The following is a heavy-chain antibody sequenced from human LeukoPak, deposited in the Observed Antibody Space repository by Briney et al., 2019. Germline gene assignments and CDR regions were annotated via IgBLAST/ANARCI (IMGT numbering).Heavy chain of an antibody. CDR2: IYYSGST. CDR3: ARGDSTVTPKYFQY. D-gene: IGHD4-23*01. Sequence: SSETLSLTCTVSGESISGFYWTWIRQPPGKGLEWIGYIYYSGSTNYNPSLKSRVTISIDTSKNQFSLKLSSVTAADTAVYYCARGDSTVTPKYFQYWGQGTLVTVSS. CDR1: GESISGFY. J-gene: IGHJ1*01. V-gene: IGHV4-59*13.